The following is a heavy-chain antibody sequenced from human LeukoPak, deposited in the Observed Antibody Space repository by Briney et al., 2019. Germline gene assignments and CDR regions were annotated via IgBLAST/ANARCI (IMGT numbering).Heavy chain of an antibody. Sequence: ASVKVSCKASGYTFTGYYMHWVRQAPGQGLEWMGWINPNSGGTNYAQKFQGWVTMTRDTSISTAYMELSRLRSDDTAVYYCARGDCSSTSCYGYYYYGMDVWGQGTTVTVFS. CDR2: INPNSGGT. CDR3: ARGDCSSTSCYGYYYYGMDV. V-gene: IGHV1-2*04. CDR1: GYTFTGYY. J-gene: IGHJ6*02. D-gene: IGHD2-2*01.